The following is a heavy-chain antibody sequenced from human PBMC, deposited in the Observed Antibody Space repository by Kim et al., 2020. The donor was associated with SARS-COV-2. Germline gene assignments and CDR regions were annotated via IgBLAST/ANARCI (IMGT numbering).Heavy chain of an antibody. V-gene: IGHV3-53*01. Sequence: DTVKGRFTIHRDNSETTLYLQMNSLRAEDTAVYYCAREGGVAAAGPYFDFWGQGTLVTVSS. CDR3: AREGGVAAAGPYFDF. D-gene: IGHD6-13*01. J-gene: IGHJ4*02.